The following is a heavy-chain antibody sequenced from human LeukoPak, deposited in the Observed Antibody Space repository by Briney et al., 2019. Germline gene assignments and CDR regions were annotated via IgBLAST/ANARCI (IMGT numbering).Heavy chain of an antibody. CDR1: GGSFSGYY. D-gene: IGHD6-6*01. J-gene: IGHJ6*03. V-gene: IGHV4-34*01. CDR2: VNHSGST. Sequence: SETLSLTCAVYGGSFSGYYWSWIRQPPGKGLEWIGEVNHSGSTNYNPSLKSRVTISVDTSKNQFSLKLSSVTAADTAVYYCARSRIAARPALGHYYYMDVWGKGTTVTVSS. CDR3: ARSRIAARPALGHYYYMDV.